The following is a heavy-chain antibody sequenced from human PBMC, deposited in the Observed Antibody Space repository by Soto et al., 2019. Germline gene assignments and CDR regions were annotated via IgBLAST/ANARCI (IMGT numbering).Heavy chain of an antibody. CDR2: IKQDGSEK. CDR1: GFTFNTYY. CDR3: ARATYYDSPWDY. J-gene: IGHJ4*02. V-gene: IGHV3-7*01. D-gene: IGHD3-16*01. Sequence: PGGSLRLSCVASGFTFNTYYVNWVRQAPGKGLEWVANIKQDGSEKYYVESVKGRFTISRDNARNSLYLQMNSPRAEDTAVYYCARATYYDSPWDYWGQGTLVTVSS.